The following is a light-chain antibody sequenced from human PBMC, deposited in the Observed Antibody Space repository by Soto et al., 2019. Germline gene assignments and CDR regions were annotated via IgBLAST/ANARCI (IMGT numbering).Light chain of an antibody. CDR1: QGISSS. J-gene: IGKJ4*01. CDR2: AAS. CDR3: QAVKSYPLT. V-gene: IGKV1-9*01. Sequence: DIQMTQSPSTLSASVGDRVTITCRASQGISSSLAWYQQKPGKAPKLMIYAASTLQSGVPPRFRGSGSRTDFTITISTLQPEDFETYDCQAVKSYPLTFGGGTKV.